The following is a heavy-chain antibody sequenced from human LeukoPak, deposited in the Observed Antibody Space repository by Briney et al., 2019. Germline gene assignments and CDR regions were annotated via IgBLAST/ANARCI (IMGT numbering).Heavy chain of an antibody. D-gene: IGHD3-22*01. V-gene: IGHV3-9*01. CDR3: AGRNYDSSGLLFDY. Sequence: GRSLRLSFAASGFTFDDYAIHWVRQAPGKCLEWVSGISWNSGSIGYADSVKGRFTISRDNAKNSLYLQMNSLRAEDTALYHCAGRNYDSSGLLFDYWGQGTLVTVSS. CDR2: ISWNSGSI. CDR1: GFTFDDYA. J-gene: IGHJ4*02.